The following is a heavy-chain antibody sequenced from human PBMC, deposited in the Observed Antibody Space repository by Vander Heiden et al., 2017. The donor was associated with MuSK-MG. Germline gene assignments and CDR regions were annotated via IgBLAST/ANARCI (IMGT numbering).Heavy chain of an antibody. CDR3: ARRSGFARYFDY. V-gene: IGHV3-23*01. J-gene: IGHJ4*02. CDR2: ISGSGGTT. CDR1: GFPFSRYA. Sequence: EVQLLESGGGVVQPGGSLSLPCPAFGFPFSRYAMSWVRQAPGKGLGWVSAISGSGGTTYYADSVKGRFTISRDNSKNTLYLQMNSLRAEDTAVYYCARRSGFARYFDYWGQGTLVTVSS. D-gene: IGHD6-19*01.